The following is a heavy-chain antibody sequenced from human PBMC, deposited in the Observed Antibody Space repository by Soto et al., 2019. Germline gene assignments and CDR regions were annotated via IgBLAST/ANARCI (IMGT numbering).Heavy chain of an antibody. CDR2: IYYSGST. V-gene: IGHV4-59*01. Sequence: PSETLSLTCTVGSISTYYWNWIRQPPGKGLEWIGYIYYSGSTNYNPSLKSRVTISVDTSKNQFSLKLSSVTAADTAVYYCARVWGGAFDIWGQGTMVTVSS. D-gene: IGHD3-10*01. CDR1: GSISTYY. J-gene: IGHJ3*02. CDR3: ARVWGGAFDI.